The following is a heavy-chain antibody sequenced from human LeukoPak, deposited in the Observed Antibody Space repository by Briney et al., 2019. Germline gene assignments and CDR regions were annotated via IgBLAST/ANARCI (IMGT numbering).Heavy chain of an antibody. CDR3: ARGLTYCDFWSGHHPGSYYMDV. V-gene: IGHV4-38-2*01. Sequence: ASETLSLTCAVSGYSISSAYYWGWIRQPPGKGLEWIGSIYHSGSTYYNPSLKSRVTISVDTSKNQFSLKLSSVTAADTAVYYCARGLTYCDFWSGHHPGSYYMDVWGKGTTVTVSS. D-gene: IGHD3-3*01. CDR1: GYSISSAYY. J-gene: IGHJ6*03. CDR2: IYHSGST.